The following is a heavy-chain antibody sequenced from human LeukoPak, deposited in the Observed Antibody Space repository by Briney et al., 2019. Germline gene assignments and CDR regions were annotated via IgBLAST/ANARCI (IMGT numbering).Heavy chain of an antibody. J-gene: IGHJ3*02. CDR1: GGSISSSSYY. Sequence: SETLSLTCTVSGGSISSSSYYWGWIRQPPGKGLEWIGSIYYSGSTYYNPSLKSRVTISVDTSKNQFSLKLSSVTAADTAVYYCARDDPRFVVRGQAGAFDIWGQGTMVTVSS. CDR3: ARDDPRFVVRGQAGAFDI. CDR2: IYYSGST. V-gene: IGHV4-39*07. D-gene: IGHD2-15*01.